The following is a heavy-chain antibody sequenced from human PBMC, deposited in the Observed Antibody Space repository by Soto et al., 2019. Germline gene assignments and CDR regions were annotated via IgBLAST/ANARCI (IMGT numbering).Heavy chain of an antibody. CDR1: GYTFTSYG. J-gene: IGHJ5*02. CDR2: ISAYNGNT. Sequence: QVQLVQSGAEVKKPGASVKVSCKASGYTFTSYGISWVRQAPGQGLEWMGWISAYNGNTNYAQKLQGRVTMTTDTSKSTAYMELMSGRSDDTAVYYCARSVSYYWHTWFGPWGQGTLVTVSS. D-gene: IGHD1-26*01. CDR3: ARSVSYYWHTWFGP. V-gene: IGHV1-18*01.